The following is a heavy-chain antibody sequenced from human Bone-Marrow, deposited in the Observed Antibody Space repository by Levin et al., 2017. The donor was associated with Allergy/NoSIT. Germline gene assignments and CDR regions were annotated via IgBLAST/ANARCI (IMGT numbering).Heavy chain of an antibody. Sequence: SETLSLTCTVSDGSIRSGDYYWTWIRQHPGKGLEWIGHVYDNGRNHYNPSLKSRMTISLDTSKRAFSLQLTSMTAADTAVYYCARGGKNFWTGFPAAAFDFWGQGTPVTVSS. CDR1: DGSIRSGDYY. J-gene: IGHJ4*02. V-gene: IGHV4-31*03. D-gene: IGHD3/OR15-3a*01. CDR2: VYDNGRN. CDR3: ARGGKNFWTGFPAAAFDF.